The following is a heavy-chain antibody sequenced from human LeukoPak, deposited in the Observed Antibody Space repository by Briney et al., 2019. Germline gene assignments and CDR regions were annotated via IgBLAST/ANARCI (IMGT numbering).Heavy chain of an antibody. CDR1: GGSISSYY. V-gene: IGHV4-59*01. Sequence: PSETLSLTCTVSGGSISSYYWSWIRQPPGKGLEWIGYIYYSGSTNYNPSLKSRVTISVDTSKNQFSLKLSSVTAADTAVYYCARAGENPFKYIYWGQGTLVTVSS. CDR2: IYYSGST. J-gene: IGHJ4*02. CDR3: ARAGENPFKYIY. D-gene: IGHD3-10*01.